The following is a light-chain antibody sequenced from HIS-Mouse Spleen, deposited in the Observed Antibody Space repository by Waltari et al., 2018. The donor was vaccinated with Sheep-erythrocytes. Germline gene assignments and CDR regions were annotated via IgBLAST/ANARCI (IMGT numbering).Light chain of an antibody. CDR3: QAWDSSTVV. CDR2: QDS. CDR1: KLGDKY. J-gene: IGLJ2*01. V-gene: IGLV3-1*01. Sequence: SYELTQPPSVSVSPGQTASITCPGDKLGDKYACWYQQKPGHSPVLVIYQDSKRPSGSAERFSGSNSGNTATLTISGTQAMDEADYYCQAWDSSTVVFGGGTKLTVL.